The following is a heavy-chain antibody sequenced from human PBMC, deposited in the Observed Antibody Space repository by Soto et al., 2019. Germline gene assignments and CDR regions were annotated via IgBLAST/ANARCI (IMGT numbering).Heavy chain of an antibody. Sequence: EVQLVESGGGLVQPGGSLRLSCAASGFTFSSYSMNWVRQAPGKGLEWVSYISSSSSTIYYADSVKGRFTISRDNAKNSLYLQMNSLRDEDTAVYYCARDRAVVVVTPDAFDIWGQGTMVTVSS. CDR2: ISSSSSTI. CDR3: ARDRAVVVVTPDAFDI. CDR1: GFTFSSYS. J-gene: IGHJ3*02. D-gene: IGHD2-21*02. V-gene: IGHV3-48*02.